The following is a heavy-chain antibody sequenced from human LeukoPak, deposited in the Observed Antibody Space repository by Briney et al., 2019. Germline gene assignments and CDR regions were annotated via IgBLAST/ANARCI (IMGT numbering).Heavy chain of an antibody. V-gene: IGHV4-30-2*01. J-gene: IGHJ5*02. CDR1: GGSISSGGYY. Sequence: SETLSLTCTVSGGSISSGGYYWSWIRQPPGKGLEWIGYIYHSGSTYYNPSLKSRVTISVDRSKNQFSLKLSSVTAADTAVYYCARLEVKYYYGSGSIPSGFDPWGQGTLVTVSS. D-gene: IGHD3-10*01. CDR3: ARLEVKYYYGSGSIPSGFDP. CDR2: IYHSGST.